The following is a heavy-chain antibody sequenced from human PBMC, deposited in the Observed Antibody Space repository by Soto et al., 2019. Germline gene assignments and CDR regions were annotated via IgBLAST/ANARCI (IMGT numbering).Heavy chain of an antibody. CDR2: ISYDGSNK. J-gene: IGHJ6*02. Sequence: GGSLRLSCAASGFTFSSYAMHWVRQAPGKGLEWVAVISYDGSNKYYADSVKVRFTISRDNSKNTLYLQMNSLRAEVTAVYYCARAPLKTWGYSSSIVYYYGMDVWGQGTTVTVSS. CDR1: GFTFSSYA. CDR3: ARAPLKTWGYSSSIVYYYGMDV. D-gene: IGHD6-6*01. V-gene: IGHV3-30-3*01.